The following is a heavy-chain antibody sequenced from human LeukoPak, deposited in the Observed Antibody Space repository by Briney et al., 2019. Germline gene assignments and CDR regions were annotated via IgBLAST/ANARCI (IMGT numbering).Heavy chain of an antibody. J-gene: IGHJ4*02. Sequence: ASVKGSCEAPGYTFTSYYMHWVRQAPGQGLEWMGIISPSGGSTSYAQKFQGRVTMTRDTSTSTVYMELSSLRSEDTAVYYCARDGRLRSDEYFDYWGQGTLVTVSS. V-gene: IGHV1-46*01. CDR1: GYTFTSYY. CDR2: ISPSGGST. CDR3: ARDGRLRSDEYFDY. D-gene: IGHD4-17*01.